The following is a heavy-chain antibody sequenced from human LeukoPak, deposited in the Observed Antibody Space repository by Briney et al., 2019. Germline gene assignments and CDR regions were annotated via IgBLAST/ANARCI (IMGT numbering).Heavy chain of an antibody. CDR2: INHSRST. J-gene: IGHJ4*02. CDR1: SGSFSGFY. Sequence: SETLSLTCAAYSGSFSGFYWTWIRQPPGKGLEWIGQINHSRSTHYNPSLKSRVTISVDTSKNQFSLKLSSVTAADTAVYYCARVGSSGSDFDYWGQGTLVTVSS. CDR3: ARVGSSGSDFDY. V-gene: IGHV4-34*01. D-gene: IGHD6-19*01.